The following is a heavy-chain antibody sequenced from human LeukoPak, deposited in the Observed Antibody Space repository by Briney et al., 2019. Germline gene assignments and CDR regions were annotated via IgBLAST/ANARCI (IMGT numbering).Heavy chain of an antibody. CDR3: ARVPGVTRYFDY. V-gene: IGHV3-7*01. J-gene: IGHJ4*02. D-gene: IGHD4-11*01. CDR1: GFTFTSCW. CDR2: IKEDGREK. Sequence: GGSLRLSCAASGFTFTSCWMSWVRQAPGKGLEWVASIKEDGREKYYMDSVKGRFTISRDNAKNSLSLQMNRLRAGDTAVYYCARVPGVTRYFDYWGQGTLVTVSS.